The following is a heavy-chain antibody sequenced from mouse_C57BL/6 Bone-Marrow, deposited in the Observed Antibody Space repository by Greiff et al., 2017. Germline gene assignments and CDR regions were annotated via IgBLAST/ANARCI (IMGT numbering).Heavy chain of an antibody. Sequence: QVQLQQSGAELARPGASVKLSCKASGYTFTSYGISWVKQRTGQGLEWIGELYPRSGNTYYNEKFKGKATLTADQSSSTAYMELRCRTSEDSAVDFWARETAQARAWFAYWGQGTLVTVSA. CDR1: GYTFTSYG. CDR2: LYPRSGNT. V-gene: IGHV1-81*01. CDR3: ARETAQARAWFAY. J-gene: IGHJ3*01. D-gene: IGHD3-2*02.